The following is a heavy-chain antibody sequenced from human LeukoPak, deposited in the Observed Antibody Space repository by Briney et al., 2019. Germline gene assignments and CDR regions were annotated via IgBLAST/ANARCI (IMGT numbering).Heavy chain of an antibody. V-gene: IGHV3-23*01. Sequence: GGTLRLSCAASGFTFSRRGMNWVRQAPGKGLEWVSGISPSADIKYYADSVKGRFTISRDNSKNMLYLEVISLTADDTAVYYCAKDDAWLRFGEWSQGTLVTVSS. CDR3: AKDDAWLRFGE. D-gene: IGHD3-10*01. CDR1: GFTFSRRG. CDR2: ISPSADIK. J-gene: IGHJ4*02.